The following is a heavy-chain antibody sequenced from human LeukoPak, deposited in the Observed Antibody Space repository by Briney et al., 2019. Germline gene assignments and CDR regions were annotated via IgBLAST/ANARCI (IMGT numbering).Heavy chain of an antibody. CDR1: GGSISSYY. J-gene: IGHJ3*02. D-gene: IGHD6-19*01. Sequence: SETLSLTCTVSGGSISSYYWSWIRQPPGKGLEWIGYIYYSGSTNYNPSLKSRVTISVDTSKNQFSLKLSSVTAADTAVYYCARCVKQWLVQGAFDIWGQGTMVTVSS. V-gene: IGHV4-59*01. CDR2: IYYSGST. CDR3: ARCVKQWLVQGAFDI.